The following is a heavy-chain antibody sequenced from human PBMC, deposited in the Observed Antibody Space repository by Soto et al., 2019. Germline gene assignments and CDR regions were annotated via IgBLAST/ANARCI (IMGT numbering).Heavy chain of an antibody. J-gene: IGHJ2*01. CDR2: ISGSGSTI. V-gene: IGHV3-11*01. CDR3: AGTKTTVTTFAWYFAL. Sequence: QVQLVESGGGLVKPGGSLRLSCAGSGFTFSDYYMNWIRQAPGKGLEWVSYISGSGSTIYDADSVKGRFTISRDNAKNSLYLQMNSLRAEDTAVYYCAGTKTTVTTFAWYFALWGRGTLVTVSS. CDR1: GFTFSDYY. D-gene: IGHD4-17*01.